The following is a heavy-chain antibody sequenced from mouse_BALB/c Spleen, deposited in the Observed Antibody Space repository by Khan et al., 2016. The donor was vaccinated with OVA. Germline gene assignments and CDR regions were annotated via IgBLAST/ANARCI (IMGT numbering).Heavy chain of an antibody. CDR3: ARLAYYYNSEGFAY. J-gene: IGHJ3*01. CDR2: INTGGAYT. D-gene: IGHD1-1*01. CDR1: GFTFSTYG. Sequence: VQLKQSGGDFVRPGGSLKLSCAASGFTFSTYGMSWVRQTPDKRLEWVATINTGGAYTYYPDTVKGRFTISSDNAKNTLYLPLSSLKSEDTAIYYCARLAYYYNSEGFAYWGRGTLVTVSA. V-gene: IGHV5-6*01.